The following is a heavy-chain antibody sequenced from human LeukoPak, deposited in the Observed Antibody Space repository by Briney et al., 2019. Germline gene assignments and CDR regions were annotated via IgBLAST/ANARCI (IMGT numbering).Heavy chain of an antibody. CDR2: IRYDGSNK. V-gene: IGHV3-33*01. Sequence: GGSLRLSCAASGFTFSSYGMHWVRQAPGKGLGWVAVIRYDGSNKYYADSVKGRLTISRDNSKNTLYLQMNSLRAEDTAVYYCARDPTMVRVERGYYFDYWGQGTLVTVSS. CDR1: GFTFSSYG. CDR3: ARDPTMVRVERGYYFDY. D-gene: IGHD3-10*01. J-gene: IGHJ4*02.